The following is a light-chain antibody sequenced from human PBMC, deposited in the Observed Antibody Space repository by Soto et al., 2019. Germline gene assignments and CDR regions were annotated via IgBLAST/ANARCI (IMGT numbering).Light chain of an antibody. CDR2: SNN. V-gene: IGLV1-44*01. CDR3: AAWDDSLNVV. Sequence: QSVLTQPPSASGTPGQRVTISCSGGSSNIGSNTVNWYQQLPGTAPKLLIYSNNQRPSGVPDRFSGSKSGTSASLAISGLQSEDEADYYCAAWDDSLNVVFGTGTKVTVL. CDR1: SSNIGSNT. J-gene: IGLJ1*01.